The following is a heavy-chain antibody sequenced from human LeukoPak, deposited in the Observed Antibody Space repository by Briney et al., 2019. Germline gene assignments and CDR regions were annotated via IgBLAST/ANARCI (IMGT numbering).Heavy chain of an antibody. CDR2: IYHSGNT. V-gene: IGHV4-30-2*01. CDR1: GGSISSGGYS. D-gene: IGHD3-22*01. Sequence: SETLSLTCAVSGGSISSGGYSWSWIRQPPGKGLEWIGYIYHSGNTYYNPSLKSRVTTSVDRSKNQFSLKLSSVTAADTAVYYCVRDRYDSSGYYWYFDLWGRGTLVTVSS. CDR3: VRDRYDSSGYYWYFDL. J-gene: IGHJ2*01.